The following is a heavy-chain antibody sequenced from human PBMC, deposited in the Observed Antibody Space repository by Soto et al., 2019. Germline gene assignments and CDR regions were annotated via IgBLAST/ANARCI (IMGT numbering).Heavy chain of an antibody. Sequence: QVQLVQSGPEVKKPGASVKVSCKASGYTFSSYGVSWVRQAPGQGFERRGWISGYNGNTNYTQKFQGRVILTTDTSTNTVFMELRSLRSVDTDIYYCARERDERCLSSVEYIQYWGQGTLVTVS. V-gene: IGHV1-18*01. D-gene: IGHD3-16*01. CDR3: ARERDERCLSSVEYIQY. CDR2: ISGYNGNT. CDR1: GYTFSSYG. J-gene: IGHJ1*01.